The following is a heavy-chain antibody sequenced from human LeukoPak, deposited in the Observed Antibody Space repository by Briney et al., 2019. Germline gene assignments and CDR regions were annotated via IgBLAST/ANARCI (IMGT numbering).Heavy chain of an antibody. CDR1: GGSISSSGYY. CDR3: ARRCSTSCYTGADAFDI. V-gene: IGHV4-39*01. CDR2: IYHSGST. Sequence: SETLSLTCTVSGGSISSSGYYWGWIRQPPGKGLEWIGSIYHSGSTYYNPSLKSRVTISVDTSKNQFSLKLSSVTAADTAVYYCARRCSTSCYTGADAFDIWGQGTMVTVSS. J-gene: IGHJ3*02. D-gene: IGHD2-2*02.